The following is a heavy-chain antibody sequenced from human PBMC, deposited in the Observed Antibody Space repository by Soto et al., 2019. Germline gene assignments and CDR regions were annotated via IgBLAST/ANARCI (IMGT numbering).Heavy chain of an antibody. CDR3: ARSTYYDILTGSYYYYAMDV. V-gene: IGHV3-53*01. CDR2: IYSEGTP. CDR1: GFTVGSNY. D-gene: IGHD3-9*01. Sequence: EVQLVESGGGLTQPGVSLRLSCAASGFTVGSNYMSWVRQAPGKGLEWVSVIYSEGTPYYADSVKGRFTISRENSNTALYLHMNNLRAGDTAVYYCARSTYYDILTGSYYYYAMDVWGQGTTVTVSS. J-gene: IGHJ6*02.